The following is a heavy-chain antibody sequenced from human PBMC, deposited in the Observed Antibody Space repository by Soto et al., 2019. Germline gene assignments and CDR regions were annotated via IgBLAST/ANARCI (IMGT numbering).Heavy chain of an antibody. CDR1: GFTFNDYY. CDR3: ARVGSGWYLDI. CDR2: ISRGGNTI. D-gene: IGHD6-19*01. J-gene: IGHJ3*02. V-gene: IGHV3-11*01. Sequence: GGSLRLSCAASGFTFNDYYMSWVRRAPGKGPEWISYISRGGNTIYYADSVRGRFTISRDNAKNSLYLHMNNLRVEDTAMFYCARVGSGWYLDIWGQGTMVTVSS.